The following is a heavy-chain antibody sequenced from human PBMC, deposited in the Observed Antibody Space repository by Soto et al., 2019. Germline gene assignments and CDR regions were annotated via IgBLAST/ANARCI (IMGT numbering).Heavy chain of an antibody. CDR2: ISYDSDTI. Sequence: GGSLRLSCAGSGFTFGTYSMNWVRQASGKGLEWIAYISYDSDTIQYADSVKGRFTISRDNAKNSLYLQMNSLRDEDTAVYYYERQYYDYVWGQGTTVTVSS. CDR1: GFTFGTYS. J-gene: IGHJ6*02. D-gene: IGHD3-3*01. CDR3: ERQYYDYV. V-gene: IGHV3-48*02.